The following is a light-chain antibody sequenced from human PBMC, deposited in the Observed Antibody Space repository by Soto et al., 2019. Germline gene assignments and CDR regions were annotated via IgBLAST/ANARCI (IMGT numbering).Light chain of an antibody. CDR1: QSISSS. V-gene: IGKV1-39*01. CDR3: QQSYSTPVT. Sequence: DIQMTQSPSSLSESVGDRVTITCRASQSISSSLNWYQQKPGKAPKLLIYAASSLQSGVPSRFSGSGSGTDFTLTISSLQPEDFATYYCQQSYSTPVTFGQGTKVDIK. J-gene: IGKJ1*01. CDR2: AAS.